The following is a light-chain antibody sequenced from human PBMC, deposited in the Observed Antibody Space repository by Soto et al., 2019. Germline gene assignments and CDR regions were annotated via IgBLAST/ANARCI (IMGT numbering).Light chain of an antibody. CDR3: QQYNDWPLT. Sequence: EIVMTQSPCTLSVSPGERATLSCRASQSVSVNLAWYQQKPGQAPRLLIYGVSTRATGIPARFSGTGSGTEFTLTISSLQSEDFALYYCQQYNDWPLTFGQGTKVNIK. V-gene: IGKV3-15*01. J-gene: IGKJ1*01. CDR2: GVS. CDR1: QSVSVN.